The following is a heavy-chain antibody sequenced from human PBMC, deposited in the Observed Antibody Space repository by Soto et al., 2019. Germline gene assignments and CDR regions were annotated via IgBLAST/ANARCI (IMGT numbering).Heavy chain of an antibody. CDR2: ISYDGSKK. V-gene: IGHV3-30*18. J-gene: IGHJ6*02. CDR1: GFTFSGYG. CDR3: VKDGSSGWPYYSGMDV. Sequence: QVQLVESGGGVVQPGRSLRLSCAASGFTFSGYGMHWVRQAPGKGLEWVAVISYDGSKKYYADSVKGRFFISRDNSKNTLYLEMSSLRAEDTAVYYCVKDGSSGWPYYSGMDVWGQGTTVTVSS. D-gene: IGHD6-19*01.